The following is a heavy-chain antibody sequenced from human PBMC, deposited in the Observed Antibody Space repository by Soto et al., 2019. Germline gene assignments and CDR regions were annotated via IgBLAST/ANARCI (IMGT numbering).Heavy chain of an antibody. Sequence: GESLKISCTGSGYSFSTYWIAWVRQMPGKGLEWMGIIYPGDSDTRYSPSFKGQVTISADTSTKTAYLQWSSLKASDTAMYYCAITNLGYYDFWTGYYTSNWFDPWGQGTLVTVSS. CDR3: AITNLGYYDFWTGYYTSNWFDP. CDR1: GYSFSTYW. V-gene: IGHV5-51*01. J-gene: IGHJ5*02. CDR2: IYPGDSDT. D-gene: IGHD3-3*01.